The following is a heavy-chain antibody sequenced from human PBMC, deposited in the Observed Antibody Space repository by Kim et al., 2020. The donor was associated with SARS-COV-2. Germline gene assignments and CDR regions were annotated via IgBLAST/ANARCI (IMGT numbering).Heavy chain of an antibody. J-gene: IGHJ4*02. CDR1: GGSLSGYF. Sequence: SETLSLTCAVYGGSLSGYFWSWIRQPPGKGLEWIGEINHSGSTYYNPSLKSRVTISLDTSKNQFSLNLSSVTAADTAVYSCARAGGSYYTYDSWGQGTLVTVSS. V-gene: IGHV4-34*01. D-gene: IGHD3-10*01. CDR3: ARAGGSYYTYDS. CDR2: INHSGST.